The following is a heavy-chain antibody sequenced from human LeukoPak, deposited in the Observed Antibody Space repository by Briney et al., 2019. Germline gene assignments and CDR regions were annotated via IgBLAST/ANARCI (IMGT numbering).Heavy chain of an antibody. D-gene: IGHD5-12*01. J-gene: IGHJ4*02. CDR1: QFTFSSYW. Sequence: PGGSLRLSCAASQFTFSSYWMHWVRQSPGKGLVWVSFITSDGSSTSYADYVKGRFTISRDNAKNMLYLQMNSLRAEDTAVYYCPRDGSLPDYWGQGTLVTVSS. CDR2: ITSDGSST. CDR3: PRDGSLPDY. V-gene: IGHV3-74*01.